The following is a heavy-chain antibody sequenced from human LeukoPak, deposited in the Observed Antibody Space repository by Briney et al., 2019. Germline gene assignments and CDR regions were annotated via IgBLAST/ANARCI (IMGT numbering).Heavy chain of an antibody. CDR2: IYTSGST. D-gene: IGHD2-21*02. V-gene: IGHV4-61*02. CDR3: ARERRRNIVVVTAKYYYYYYMDV. CDR1: GGSISSGSYY. Sequence: TLSLTCTVSGGSISSGSYYWSWIRQPAGTGLEWIGRIYTSGSTNYNPSLKSRVTISVDTSKNQFSLKLSSVTAADTAVYYCARERRRNIVVVTAKYYYYYYMDVWGKGTTVTVSS. J-gene: IGHJ6*03.